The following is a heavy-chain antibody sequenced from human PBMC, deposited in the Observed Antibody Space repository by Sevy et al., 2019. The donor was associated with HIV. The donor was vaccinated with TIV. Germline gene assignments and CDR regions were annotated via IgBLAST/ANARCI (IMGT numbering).Heavy chain of an antibody. CDR1: AINIRDYW. CDR3: VRAIQLAASY. V-gene: IGHV3-7*02. D-gene: IGHD2-15*01. J-gene: IGHJ4*02. CDR2: INPDGSKI. Sequence: GGSLRLACEASAINIRDYWMNWVRQAPGKGLEWVANINPDGSKIYYADSVKGRFTISRDYAKNSVFLQMTSLRAEDTAVYYCVRAIQLAASYWGQGMLVTVSS.